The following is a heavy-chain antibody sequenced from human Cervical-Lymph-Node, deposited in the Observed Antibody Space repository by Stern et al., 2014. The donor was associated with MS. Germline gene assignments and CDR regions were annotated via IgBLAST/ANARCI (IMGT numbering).Heavy chain of an antibody. D-gene: IGHD5-18*01. CDR2: SSRDGMNK. Sequence: VQLVQSGGGVVQPGRSLRLSCAASGFTFSFYGMHWVRQAPGTGLEWVAVSSRDGMNKYYGDSVKGRFTISRDSSTNTLYLQMNSLRAEDTAVYYCAKDMTDTNGMDVWGQGTTVTVSS. CDR3: AKDMTDTNGMDV. CDR1: GFTFSFYG. J-gene: IGHJ6*02. V-gene: IGHV3-30*18.